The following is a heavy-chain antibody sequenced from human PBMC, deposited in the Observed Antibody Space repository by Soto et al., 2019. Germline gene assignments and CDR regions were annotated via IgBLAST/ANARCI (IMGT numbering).Heavy chain of an antibody. V-gene: IGHV4-4*02. CDR3: AREGSGYDRHFDY. CDR2: IYHSGST. D-gene: IGHD5-12*01. Sequence: SETLSLTCAVSSGSISSSNWWSWVRQPPGKGLEWIGEIYHSGSTNYNPSLKSRVTISVDKSKNQFSLKLSSVTAADTAVYYCAREGSGYDRHFDYWGQGTLVTVSS. J-gene: IGHJ4*02. CDR1: SGSISSSNW.